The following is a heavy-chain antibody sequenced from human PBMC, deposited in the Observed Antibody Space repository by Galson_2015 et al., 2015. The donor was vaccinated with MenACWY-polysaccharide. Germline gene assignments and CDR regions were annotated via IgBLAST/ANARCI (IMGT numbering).Heavy chain of an antibody. CDR2: MNTDNGNT. Sequence: SVKVSCKASGYTLTSNDIIWVRQAPGQGLEYMGWMNTDNGNTGNAQKFQGRVTMTTDTSMNTAYMELSSLGSEDTAVYYCARGGSRPSRYCGLDVWGQGTTVTVSS. J-gene: IGHJ6*02. D-gene: IGHD1-14*01. V-gene: IGHV1-8*01. CDR3: ARGGSRPSRYCGLDV. CDR1: GYTLTSND.